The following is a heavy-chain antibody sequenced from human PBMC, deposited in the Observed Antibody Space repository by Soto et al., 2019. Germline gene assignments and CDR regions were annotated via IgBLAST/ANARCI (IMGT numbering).Heavy chain of an antibody. CDR1: GGTFSSYA. CDR3: ATLISGYDYNHGMDV. V-gene: IGHV1-69*01. CDR2: IIPIFGTA. J-gene: IGHJ6*02. D-gene: IGHD5-12*01. Sequence: QVQLVQSGAEVKKPGSSVKVSCKASGGTFSSYAISWVRQAPGQGLEWMGGIIPIFGTANYAQKFQGRVTITADESTSTAYMEQSSLRSDDTAVYYCATLISGYDYNHGMDVWGQGTTVTVSS.